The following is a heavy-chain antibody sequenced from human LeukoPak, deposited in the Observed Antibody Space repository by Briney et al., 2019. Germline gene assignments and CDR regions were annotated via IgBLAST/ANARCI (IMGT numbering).Heavy chain of an antibody. CDR1: GFSFSEYY. V-gene: IGHV3-11*01. CDR3: VTGSQIREADY. J-gene: IGHJ4*02. CDR2: ISGSSKDI. Sequence: GGSLRLSCEASGFSFSEYYMGWIRQGPGKGLEWLSYISGSSKDIAYTDSVKGRFTVSRDNAKHSLSLQMNSLRPEDTAVYYCVTGSQIREADYWGQGTLVTVSS. D-gene: IGHD3-10*01.